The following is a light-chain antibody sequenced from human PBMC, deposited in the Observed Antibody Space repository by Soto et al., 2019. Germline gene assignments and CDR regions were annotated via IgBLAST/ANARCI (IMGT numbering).Light chain of an antibody. CDR2: EVS. CDR3: SSYAGSSNSLV. V-gene: IGLV2-14*01. CDR1: SSDIGAYHY. Sequence: QSALTQPASVSGSPGQSITISCTGTSSDIGAYHYVSWYQQHPGKAPKLMIYEVSNRPPGVSNRFSGSKSGNTASLTISGLQAEDEADYYCSSYAGSSNSLVFGGGTQLTVL. J-gene: IGLJ2*01.